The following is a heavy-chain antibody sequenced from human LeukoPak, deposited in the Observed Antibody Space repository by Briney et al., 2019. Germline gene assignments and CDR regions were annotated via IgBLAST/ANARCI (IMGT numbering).Heavy chain of an antibody. V-gene: IGHV4-39*01. CDR2: FHYSGST. J-gene: IGHJ4*02. D-gene: IGHD2-21*02. Sequence: SETLSLTCSVSGGSVSSSSYYWGWVRQPPGKGLEWIGSFHYSGSTYYNPSLKSRVTTSGDTSKNQFSLKLRSVTAADTAVYYCASLVVVVVTASEIDYWGQGTLVTVSS. CDR1: GGSVSSSSYY. CDR3: ASLVVVVVTASEIDY.